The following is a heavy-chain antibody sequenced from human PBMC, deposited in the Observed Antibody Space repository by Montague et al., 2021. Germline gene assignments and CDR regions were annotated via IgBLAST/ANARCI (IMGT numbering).Heavy chain of an antibody. V-gene: IGHV3-30-3*01. CDR2: VSYDGSNE. CDR1: GFTFSNYS. Sequence: SLRLSCAASGFTFSNYSMHWVRQSPGKGLEWVAVVSYDGSNEFYTDSVKGRFTISRDNSKNTLFLQVNSLRAEDTAIYSCARPVCSSDCYGAFDIWGHGTMVTVSS. J-gene: IGHJ3*02. D-gene: IGHD2-21*02. CDR3: ARPVCSSDCYGAFDI.